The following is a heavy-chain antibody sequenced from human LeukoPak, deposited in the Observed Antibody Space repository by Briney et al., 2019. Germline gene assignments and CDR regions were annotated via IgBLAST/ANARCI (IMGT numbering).Heavy chain of an antibody. CDR3: TTDHPRVVVIPGGIDY. D-gene: IGHD3-22*01. CDR1: GFTFSNAW. CDR2: IKSKTDGGTT. V-gene: IGHV3-15*01. J-gene: IGHJ4*02. Sequence: GGSLRLSCAASGFTFSNAWMSWVRQAPGKGLEWVGRIKSKTDGGTTDYAAPVKGRFTISRDDPKNTLYLQMNSLKTEDTAVYYCTTDHPRVVVIPGGIDYWGQGTLVTVSS.